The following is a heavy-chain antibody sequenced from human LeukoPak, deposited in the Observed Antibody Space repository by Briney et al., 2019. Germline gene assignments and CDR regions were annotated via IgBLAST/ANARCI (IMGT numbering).Heavy chain of an antibody. CDR2: INSDGSST. D-gene: IGHD1-14*01. CDR3: TRASRKEPDY. CDR1: GFTFSSSW. J-gene: IGHJ4*02. V-gene: IGHV3-74*01. Sequence: GGSLRLSCAASGFTFSSSWMHWVRQTPGKGLVWVSRINSDGSSTSYADSVKGRFTISRDNAKNTPSLQMNSLRAEDTAVYYCTRASRKEPDYWGQGTLVTVSS.